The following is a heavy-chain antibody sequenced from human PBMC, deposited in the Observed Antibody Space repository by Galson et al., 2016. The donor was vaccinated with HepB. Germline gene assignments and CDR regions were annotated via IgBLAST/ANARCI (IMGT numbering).Heavy chain of an antibody. D-gene: IGHD2-8*01. V-gene: IGHV1-46*01. CDR2: IDPSGGNT. Sequence: SVKVSCKASGYTFTNYWMNWVRQAPGQGLEWMGIIDPSGGNTNYPQTFLGRISMTRDTSTGTVCMELSDLTSEDTAMYFCARDGRTRRNGRNFEYWGQGTLVTVSS. CDR3: ARDGRTRRNGRNFEY. J-gene: IGHJ4*02. CDR1: GYTFTNYW.